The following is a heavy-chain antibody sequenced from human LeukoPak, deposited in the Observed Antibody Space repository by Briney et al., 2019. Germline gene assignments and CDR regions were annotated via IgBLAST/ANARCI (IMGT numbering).Heavy chain of an antibody. D-gene: IGHD3-16*01. V-gene: IGHV4-34*01. CDR3: ASSASRLVTFVD. CDR2: INDSGST. CDR1: CGTFSGYY. J-gene: IGHJ4*02. Sequence: TSETLTLTCAVYCGTFSGYYWTWVRQTPGKGLEWIGEINDSGSTHNNPSLESRVTISVDTSNNQFSLRMSSVNAADKAVYYCASSASRLVTFVDWGQGILVTVSS.